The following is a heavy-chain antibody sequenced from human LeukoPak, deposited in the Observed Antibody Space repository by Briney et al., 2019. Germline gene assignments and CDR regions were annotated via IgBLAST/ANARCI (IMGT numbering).Heavy chain of an antibody. J-gene: IGHJ4*02. D-gene: IGHD6-19*01. CDR3: AREGPKYSSGCHFDY. V-gene: IGHV4-34*01. CDR2: INHSGST. Sequence: PSETLSLTCAVYGGSFSGYYWSWIRQPPGKGLEWIGEINHSGSTNYNPSLKSRVTMSVDKSKNQFSLKLNSVTAADTAVYYCAREGPKYSSGCHFDYWGQGTLVTVSS. CDR1: GGSFSGYY.